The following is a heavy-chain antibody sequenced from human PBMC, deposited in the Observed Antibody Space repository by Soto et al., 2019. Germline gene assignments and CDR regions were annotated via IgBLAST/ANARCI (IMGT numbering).Heavy chain of an antibody. CDR2: IYYSGST. CDR3: AVGGRLTPFDY. V-gene: IGHV4-31*03. J-gene: IGHJ4*02. Sequence: SETLSLTCTVSGGSISSGGYYWSWIRQHPGKGLEWIGYIYYSGSTYYNPSLKSRVTISVDTSKNQFSLKLSSVTAADTAVYYCAVGGRLTPFDYWGQGTLVTVSS. D-gene: IGHD3-9*01. CDR1: GGSISSGGYY.